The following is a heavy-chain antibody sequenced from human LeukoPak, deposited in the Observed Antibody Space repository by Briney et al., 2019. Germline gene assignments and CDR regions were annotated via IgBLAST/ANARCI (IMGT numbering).Heavy chain of an antibody. CDR2: ISAYNGNT. D-gene: IGHD3-22*01. J-gene: IGHJ6*03. CDR1: GYTFTSYG. CDR3: ARVLQYDSSGYPNYYMDV. Sequence: GASVKVSCKASGYTFTSYGISWVRQAPGQGLEWMGWISAYNGNTNYAQKLQGRVTMTTDPSTSKAYMELRSLRSDDTAVYYCARVLQYDSSGYPNYYMDVWGKGTTVTVSS. V-gene: IGHV1-18*01.